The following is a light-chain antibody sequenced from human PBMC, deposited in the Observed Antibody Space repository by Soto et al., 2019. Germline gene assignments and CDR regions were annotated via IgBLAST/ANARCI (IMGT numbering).Light chain of an antibody. Sequence: EIVLKHSPGTLSLSPGEGATLSSSARQNISSHLAWYQQNPGQAPRLLIYETSNRATGIPARFGGSGSGTDFTLTINSLEPEDFAVYYCQQRSNWPGTFGPGTKVDIK. J-gene: IGKJ3*01. CDR1: QNISSH. CDR3: QQRSNWPGT. CDR2: ETS. V-gene: IGKV3-11*01.